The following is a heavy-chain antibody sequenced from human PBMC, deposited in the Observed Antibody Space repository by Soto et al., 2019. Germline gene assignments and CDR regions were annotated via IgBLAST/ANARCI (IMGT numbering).Heavy chain of an antibody. V-gene: IGHV3-48*02. CDR2: ISGSSDTI. CDR1: GLSLSTYS. CDR3: ARGFD. Sequence: DVQLVESGGGLVQRGGSLRLSCAASGLSLSTYSLNWVRQAPRKGLEWVSYISGSSDTIYYADSVKGRFTISRDNAKNSLYLQMNSLRDDDMAVYFCARGFD. J-gene: IGHJ5*02.